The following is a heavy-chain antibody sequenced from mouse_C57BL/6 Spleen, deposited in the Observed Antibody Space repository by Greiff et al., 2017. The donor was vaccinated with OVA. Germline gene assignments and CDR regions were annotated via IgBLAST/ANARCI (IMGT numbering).Heavy chain of an antibody. CDR1: GYSITSGYY. V-gene: IGHV3-6*01. CDR3: ARDSLYDYDAFAY. Sequence: EVQLQQSGPGLVKPSQSLSLTCSVTGYSITSGYYWNWIRQFPGNKLEWMGYISYDGSNNYNPSLKNRISITRDTSKNQFFLKLNSVTTEDTATYYCARDSLYDYDAFAYWGQGTLVTVSA. D-gene: IGHD2-4*01. CDR2: ISYDGSN. J-gene: IGHJ3*01.